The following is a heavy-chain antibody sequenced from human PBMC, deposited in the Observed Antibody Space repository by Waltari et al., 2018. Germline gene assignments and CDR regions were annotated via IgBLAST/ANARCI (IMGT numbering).Heavy chain of an antibody. CDR2: IKQDGSEK. V-gene: IGHV3-7*01. D-gene: IGHD2-2*01. J-gene: IGHJ4*02. CDR3: ARAGVVVPAALIDY. Sequence: EVQLVESGGGLVQPGGSLRLSCAASGFTFSSYWMSWVRQAPGKGLEWVANIKQDGSEKYYVDSVKGRFTISRDNAKNSLYLQMNSLRAEDTAVYYCARAGVVVPAALIDYWGQGTLVTVSS. CDR1: GFTFSSYW.